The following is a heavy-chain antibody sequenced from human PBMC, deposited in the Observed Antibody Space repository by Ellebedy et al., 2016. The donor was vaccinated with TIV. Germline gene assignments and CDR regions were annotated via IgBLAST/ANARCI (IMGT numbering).Heavy chain of an antibody. D-gene: IGHD3-10*01. V-gene: IGHV1-24*01. CDR1: GYTLTELS. Sequence: ASVKVSXXVSGYTLTELSMHWVRQAPGKGLEWMGGFDPEDGETIYAQKFQGRVTMTEDTSTDTAYMELSSLRSEDTAVYYCATHYYYGSGSLLYWGQGTLVTVSS. J-gene: IGHJ4*02. CDR3: ATHYYYGSGSLLY. CDR2: FDPEDGET.